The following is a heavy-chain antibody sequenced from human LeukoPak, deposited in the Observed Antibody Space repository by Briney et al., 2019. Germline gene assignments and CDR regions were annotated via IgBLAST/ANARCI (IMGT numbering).Heavy chain of an antibody. CDR2: IYHSGST. CDR3: ARGPGYYSGFDY. Sequence: SETLSLTCTVSGGSISSYYWSWIRQPSGKGLEWIGYIYHSGSTYYNPSLKSRVTISVDRSKNQFSLKLSSVTAADTAVYYCARGPGYYSGFDYWGQGTLVTVSS. CDR1: GGSISSYY. D-gene: IGHD3-3*01. J-gene: IGHJ4*02. V-gene: IGHV4-59*12.